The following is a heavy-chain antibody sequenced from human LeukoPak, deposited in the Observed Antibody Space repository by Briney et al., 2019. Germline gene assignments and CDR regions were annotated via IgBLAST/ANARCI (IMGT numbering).Heavy chain of an antibody. J-gene: IGHJ3*02. CDR1: GFTFRSYG. V-gene: IGHV3-33*08. D-gene: IGHD2-15*01. CDR3: ARAPRYCRGGSCYWTAFDI. CDR2: TWYDGSNK. Sequence: PGGSLRLSCAASGFTFRSYGMHRVRQAPGKGLEWVAVTWYDGSNKYYADSVKGRFTISRDNSKNTLYLQMNSLRAEDTAVYHCARAPRYCRGGSCYWTAFDIWGRGTMVTVSS.